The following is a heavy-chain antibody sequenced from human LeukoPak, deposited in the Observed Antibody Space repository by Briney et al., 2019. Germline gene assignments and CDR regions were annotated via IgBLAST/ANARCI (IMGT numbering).Heavy chain of an antibody. V-gene: IGHV3-23*01. Sequence: GGSLRLSCAASGFTFNNFAMSWVRQAPGKGLEWVSVISRSGGFTYHADSVKGRFTISRDNSKNTLYLEMNTVRAEDTAVYYCAKGQTTVRGFFDYWGQGTLVTASS. CDR1: GFTFNNFA. CDR2: ISRSGGFT. J-gene: IGHJ4*02. CDR3: AKGQTTVRGFFDY. D-gene: IGHD4-17*01.